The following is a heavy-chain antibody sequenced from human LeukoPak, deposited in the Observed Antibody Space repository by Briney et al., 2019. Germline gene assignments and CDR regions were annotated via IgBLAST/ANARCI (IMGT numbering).Heavy chain of an antibody. Sequence: GGSLRLSCAASGFTFSSYSMNWVRQAPGKGLEWVSSISSSSSYIYYADSVKGRFTISRDNAKNSLYLQMNSLRAEDTAVYNCARGDSSSWYPYYYYGMDVWGKGTTVTVSS. D-gene: IGHD6-13*01. J-gene: IGHJ6*04. V-gene: IGHV3-21*01. CDR3: ARGDSSSWYPYYYYGMDV. CDR2: ISSSSSYI. CDR1: GFTFSSYS.